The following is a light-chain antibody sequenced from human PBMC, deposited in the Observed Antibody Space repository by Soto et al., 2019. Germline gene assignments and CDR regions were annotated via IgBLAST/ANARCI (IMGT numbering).Light chain of an antibody. Sequence: EIVLTQFPATLSLSPGDGATLSCRASQSVSSYLAWYQQRRGQAPRLLIYDSSNRATGIPARFSGSGSGTDFSLIISSLEPDDVAVYYCQERSVWPLTFGGGTRVEIK. J-gene: IGKJ4*01. CDR3: QERSVWPLT. CDR1: QSVSSY. CDR2: DSS. V-gene: IGKV3-11*01.